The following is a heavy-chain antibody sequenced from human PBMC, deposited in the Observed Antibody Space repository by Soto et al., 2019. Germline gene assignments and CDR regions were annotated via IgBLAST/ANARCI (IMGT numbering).Heavy chain of an antibody. CDR2: ISYDGSNK. Sequence: QVQLVESGGGVVQPGRSLRLSCAASGFTFSSYAMHWVRQAPGKGLEWVAVISYDGSNKYYADSVKGRFTISRDNYKNPLYLQMNSLRAEDTAVYYCARDPMGRYYGSGSYYFDYWGQGTLVTVSS. J-gene: IGHJ4*02. CDR1: GFTFSSYA. V-gene: IGHV3-30-3*01. D-gene: IGHD3-10*01. CDR3: ARDPMGRYYGSGSYYFDY.